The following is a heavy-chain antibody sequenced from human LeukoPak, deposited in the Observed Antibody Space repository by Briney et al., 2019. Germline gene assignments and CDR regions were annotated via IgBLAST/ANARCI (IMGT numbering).Heavy chain of an antibody. D-gene: IGHD3-10*01. V-gene: IGHV1-18*01. CDR3: ARHTGSGSYYNRFINWFDP. Sequence: ASVKVSCKASGYTFTSYGISWVRQAPGQGLEWMGWISAYNGNTNYAQKLQGRVTMTTDTSTSTAYMELRSQRSDDTAVYYCARHTGSGSYYNRFINWFDPWGQGTLVTVSS. J-gene: IGHJ5*02. CDR1: GYTFTSYG. CDR2: ISAYNGNT.